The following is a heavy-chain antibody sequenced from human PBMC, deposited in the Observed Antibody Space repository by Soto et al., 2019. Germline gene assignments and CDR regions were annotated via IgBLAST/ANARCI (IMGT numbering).Heavy chain of an antibody. J-gene: IGHJ1*01. CDR1: GFTFSSYG. D-gene: IGHD1-26*01. V-gene: IGHV3-33*01. Sequence: QVQLVESGGGVVQPGRSLRLSCAASGFTFSSYGMHWVRQAPGKGLEWVALIWYDGSNKYYADSVKGRFTISRDNSKNTLYLQMNSLSAEDTAVYYCARDQGAYAEYFQHWGQGTLVTVSS. CDR3: ARDQGAYAEYFQH. CDR2: IWYDGSNK.